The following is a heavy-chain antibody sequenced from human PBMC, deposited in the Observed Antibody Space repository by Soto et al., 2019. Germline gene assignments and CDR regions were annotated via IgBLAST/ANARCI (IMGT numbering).Heavy chain of an antibody. CDR2: VYYSGTT. V-gene: IGHV4-59*01. CDR1: GDSITSYY. CDR3: ARVPYGGYLDY. Sequence: SETLSLTCTVSGDSITSYYWGWMRQPPGMALEWIGYVYYSGTTNYNPSLKSRVSISIDTSKNQFSLKLNSVTAADTAVYYCARVPYGGYLDYWGQGTLVTVSS. D-gene: IGHD3-10*01. J-gene: IGHJ4*02.